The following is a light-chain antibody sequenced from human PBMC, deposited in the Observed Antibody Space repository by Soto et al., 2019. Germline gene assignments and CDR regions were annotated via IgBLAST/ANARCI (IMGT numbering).Light chain of an antibody. V-gene: IGKV3-11*01. CDR2: FAS. J-gene: IGKJ1*01. CDR3: QQRSAWPWT. Sequence: EIVLTQSPATLSLSPWDRATLSCRASHSVGSLLAWYQQKPGQAPRLLIYFASNRATGIPPRFSGSGSGTDFTLTIDSLEPEDFALFYCQQRSAWPWTFGQGTRVEIK. CDR1: HSVGSL.